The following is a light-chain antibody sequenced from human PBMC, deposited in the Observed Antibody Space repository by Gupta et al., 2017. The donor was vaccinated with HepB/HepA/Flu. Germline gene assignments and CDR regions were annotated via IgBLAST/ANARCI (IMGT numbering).Light chain of an antibody. V-gene: IGKV3-15*01. CDR3: QHYNNWPPA. CDR1: QSISSN. J-gene: IGKJ1*01. Sequence: DIVITHSPATLSVSQGERATLSCRTSQSISSNLAWYQQKPGQAPRLLIFGAATRATGVPATFSGSGSGTEFTLTISSLQSEDFAVYYCQHYNNWPPAFGQGTKVEIK. CDR2: GAA.